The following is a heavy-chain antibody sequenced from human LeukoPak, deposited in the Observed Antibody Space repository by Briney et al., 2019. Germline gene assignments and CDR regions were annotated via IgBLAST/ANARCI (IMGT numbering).Heavy chain of an antibody. CDR3: ASSSSGLTSSGSDY. Sequence: GGSLRLSCAASGFTFSSYSMNWVRQAPGKGLEWVSSISSSSSYIYYADSVKGRFTISRDNAKNSLYLQMNSLRAEDTAVYYCASSSSGLTSSGSDYWGQGTLVTVSS. D-gene: IGHD6-6*01. V-gene: IGHV3-21*01. J-gene: IGHJ4*02. CDR1: GFTFSSYS. CDR2: ISSSSSYI.